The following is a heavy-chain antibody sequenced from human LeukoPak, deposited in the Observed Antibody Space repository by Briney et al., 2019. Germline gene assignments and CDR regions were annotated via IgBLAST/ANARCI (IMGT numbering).Heavy chain of an antibody. V-gene: IGHV4-61*02. CDR2: IYTSGST. CDR1: GGSISSGSYY. Sequence: SETLSLTCTVSGGSISSGSYYWSWIRQPAGKGLEWIGRIYTSGSTNYNPSLKSRVTISVDTSKNQFSLRLSSVTAADTAVYYCARDVWFGAGRTFDYWGQGTLVTVSS. D-gene: IGHD3-10*01. CDR3: ARDVWFGAGRTFDY. J-gene: IGHJ4*02.